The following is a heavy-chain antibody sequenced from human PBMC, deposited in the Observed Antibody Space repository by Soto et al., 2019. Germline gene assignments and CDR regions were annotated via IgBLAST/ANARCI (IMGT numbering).Heavy chain of an antibody. D-gene: IGHD3-16*01. CDR1: GFTVSSNY. CDR3: ASLFGGVTAS. V-gene: IGHV3-66*01. J-gene: IGHJ5*02. Sequence: EVQLVESGGGLVQPGGSVRLSCAASGFTVSSNYKSWVRQAPGKGLEWVSVIYSGGSTYYADSVMGRFTISRDNFKNTLYLEMNGLGAEDTAVYYCASLFGGVTASWGQGTLVTVSS. CDR2: IYSGGST.